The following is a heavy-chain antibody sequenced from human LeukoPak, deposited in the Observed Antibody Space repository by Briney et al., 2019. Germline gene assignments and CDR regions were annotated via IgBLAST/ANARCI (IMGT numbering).Heavy chain of an antibody. D-gene: IGHD2-2*01. J-gene: IGHJ3*02. Sequence: SVKVSCKASGGSSSSYVITWVRQAPGQGLEWMGRIIPVLGVSNFAQKFQGRVTITADKSTNTAHMELSRLESGDTAVYYCARGVYQLLSNDAFDIWGQGTMVTISS. V-gene: IGHV1-69*04. CDR2: IIPVLGVS. CDR3: ARGVYQLLSNDAFDI. CDR1: GGSSSSYV.